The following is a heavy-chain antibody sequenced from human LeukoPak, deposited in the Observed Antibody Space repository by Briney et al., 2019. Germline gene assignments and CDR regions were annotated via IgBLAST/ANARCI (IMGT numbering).Heavy chain of an antibody. CDR2: ILHSGST. Sequence: SETLSLTCAVSGVSITSDTYCWSWIRQPPGKGLEWIGYILHSGSTYYNPSLKSRVTISVDTSKSQFSLKLSSVTAADTAVYCCARTRDFWSGYFDYWGQGTLVTVSS. J-gene: IGHJ4*02. D-gene: IGHD3-3*01. V-gene: IGHV4-30-2*01. CDR1: GVSITSDTYC. CDR3: ARTRDFWSGYFDY.